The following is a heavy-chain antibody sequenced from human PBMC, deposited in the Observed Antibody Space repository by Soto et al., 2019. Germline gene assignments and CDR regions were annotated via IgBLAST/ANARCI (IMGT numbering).Heavy chain of an antibody. CDR3: ARDLTGTPVY. CDR1: GYTFNTFG. CDR2: ISAYNGNT. J-gene: IGHJ4*02. D-gene: IGHD3-9*01. Sequence: ASVKVSCKASGYTFNTFGITWVRQAPGQGLEWMGWISAYNGNTNYAQKLQGRVTMTTDTSTSTAYMELRSLRSDDTAVYYCARDLTGTPVYWGQGTLVTVSS. V-gene: IGHV1-18*01.